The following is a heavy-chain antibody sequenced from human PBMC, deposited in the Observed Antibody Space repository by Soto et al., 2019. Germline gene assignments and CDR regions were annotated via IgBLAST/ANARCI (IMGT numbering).Heavy chain of an antibody. V-gene: IGHV1-69*13. CDR2: IIPIFGTA. J-gene: IGHJ4*02. CDR3: AGSAVAGHRGSLDY. Sequence: SVKASCKASGGTFSSYAISWVRQAPGQGLEWIGGIIPIFGTANYAQKFQGRVTITADESTSTAYMELSSLRSEDTAVYYCAGSAVAGHRGSLDYWGQGTLVTVSS. D-gene: IGHD6-19*01. CDR1: GGTFSSYA.